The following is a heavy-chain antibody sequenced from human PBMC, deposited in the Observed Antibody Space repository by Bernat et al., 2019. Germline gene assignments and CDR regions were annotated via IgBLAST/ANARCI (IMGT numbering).Heavy chain of an antibody. CDR3: ARVVTGSRPCDY. J-gene: IGHJ4*02. D-gene: IGHD1-20*01. Sequence: QVQLQESGPGLVKPSETLSLTCTVSGGSVSNSNYYWSWIRQPPGTALEWIGYMYYGGSTNYNPSLKSRVTISLDTSKKQFSLKLTSVTAADTAVYYCARVVTGSRPCDYWGQGTLVTVSS. CDR1: GGSVSNSNYY. V-gene: IGHV4-61*01. CDR2: MYYGGST.